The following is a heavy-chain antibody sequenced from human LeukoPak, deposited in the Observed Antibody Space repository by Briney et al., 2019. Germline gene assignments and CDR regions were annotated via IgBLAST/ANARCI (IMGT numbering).Heavy chain of an antibody. Sequence: PGGSLRFSCAASGFTFSRYWMHWVRQAPGKGLAWVSRISSDGSNTNYADSVKGRFTISRDNAKNTLYLQMDSLTAEDTAVYYCVSRNYGSSPFDYWGQGTLVTVSS. CDR1: GFTFSRYW. CDR2: ISSDGSNT. J-gene: IGHJ4*02. V-gene: IGHV3-74*01. D-gene: IGHD4-17*01. CDR3: VSRNYGSSPFDY.